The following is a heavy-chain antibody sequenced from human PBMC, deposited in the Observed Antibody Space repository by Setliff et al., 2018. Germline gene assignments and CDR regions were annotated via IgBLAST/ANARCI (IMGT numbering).Heavy chain of an antibody. CDR3: ARGQTVGPNSGKDY. CDR1: GSTFTAYD. Sequence: GASVKVSCKASGSTFTAYDIHWMRQAPGQSLEWMGWINGVNGNTKYSQNFQGRVTFTSDTSANTAFMELSSLRSEDSSMYYCARGQTVGPNSGKDYWGQGTLVTVS. V-gene: IGHV1-3*01. CDR2: INGVNGNT. J-gene: IGHJ4*02. D-gene: IGHD1-26*01.